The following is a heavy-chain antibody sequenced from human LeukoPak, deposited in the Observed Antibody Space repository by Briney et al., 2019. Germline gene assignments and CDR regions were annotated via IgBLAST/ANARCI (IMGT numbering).Heavy chain of an antibody. CDR1: RYTFTNYY. CDR3: ARVADYCSGGSCYDY. V-gene: IGHV1-46*01. CDR2: INPSVGST. J-gene: IGHJ4*02. D-gene: IGHD2-15*01. Sequence: ASVKVSCKASRYTFTNYYIHWVRQAPGQGLEWMGIINPSVGSTHYAQKFQGRLTMTRDTSTSTVYMELSSLRSEDTAIYYCARVADYCSGGSCYDYWGQGTLVTVSS.